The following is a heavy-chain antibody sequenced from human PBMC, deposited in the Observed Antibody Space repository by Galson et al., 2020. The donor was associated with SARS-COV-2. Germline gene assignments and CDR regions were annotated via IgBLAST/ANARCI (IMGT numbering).Heavy chain of an antibody. CDR1: GGSISSGGYY. CDR2: IYYSGST. CDR3: ARVVSRRYWYFDL. Sequence: ETSETLSLTCTVSGGSISSGGYYWSWIRQHPGKGLEWLGYIYYSGSTYYNPSLKSRVTISVDTSKNPFSLKLSSVTAADTAVYYCARVVSRRYWYFDLWGRGTLVTVSS. D-gene: IGHD3-3*02. V-gene: IGHV4-31*03. J-gene: IGHJ2*01.